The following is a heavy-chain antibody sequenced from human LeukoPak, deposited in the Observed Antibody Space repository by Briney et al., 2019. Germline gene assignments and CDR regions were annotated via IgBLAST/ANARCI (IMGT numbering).Heavy chain of an antibody. CDR2: ISAYNGNT. Sequence: GASVKVSCKASGYTFTSYGISWVRQAPGQGLEWMGWISAYNGNTNYAQKLQGRVTMTTDTSTSTAYMELRSLRSDDTAVYYCARVRAVANAVYYYYGMDVWGQGTTVTVSS. CDR3: ARVRAVANAVYYYYGMDV. V-gene: IGHV1-18*01. CDR1: GYTFTSYG. D-gene: IGHD6-19*01. J-gene: IGHJ6*02.